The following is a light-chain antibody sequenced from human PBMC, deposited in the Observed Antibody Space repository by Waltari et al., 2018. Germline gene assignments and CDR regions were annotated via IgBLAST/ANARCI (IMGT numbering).Light chain of an antibody. CDR1: QSVSSE. Sequence: ETVMTQSPGTLSVSPGDSVTLSCRASQSVSSELAWYQQKPGQTPRLLIYGASTGVTAIPARFSGSGSGTEFTLTISSLQPEDFAVYYCQQYSNWPLTFGGGTKVEVK. V-gene: IGKV3-15*01. J-gene: IGKJ4*01. CDR2: GAS. CDR3: QQYSNWPLT.